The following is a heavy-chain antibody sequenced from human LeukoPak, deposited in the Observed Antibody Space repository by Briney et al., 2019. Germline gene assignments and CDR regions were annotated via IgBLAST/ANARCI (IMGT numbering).Heavy chain of an antibody. D-gene: IGHD6-19*01. CDR3: AKLRSSGWYLYFDY. Sequence: GGSLRLSCAASGFTFSSYAMTWVRQAPGKGLEWVSAISGSGGSTYYADSVKGRFTISRDNSKNTLYLQMNSLRAEDTAVYYCAKLRSSGWYLYFDYWGQGTLVTVSS. CDR1: GFTFSSYA. V-gene: IGHV3-23*01. J-gene: IGHJ4*02. CDR2: ISGSGGST.